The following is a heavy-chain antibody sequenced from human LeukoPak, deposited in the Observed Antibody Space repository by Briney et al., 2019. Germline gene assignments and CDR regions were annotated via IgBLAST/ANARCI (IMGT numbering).Heavy chain of an antibody. CDR3: AGLGRKLYYPV. V-gene: IGHV4-34*01. CDR1: GGSFSGYH. J-gene: IGHJ6*04. CDR2: INHSGNT. Sequence: SETLSLTCAVSGGSFSGYHWGWVRQPPGKGLEWIGEINHSGNTNYNSSLKSRVTLSVDTSKYQVSLKLNSVTAEDTAVYYCAGLGRKLYYPVWGKGTTVTVYS. D-gene: IGHD2-8*01.